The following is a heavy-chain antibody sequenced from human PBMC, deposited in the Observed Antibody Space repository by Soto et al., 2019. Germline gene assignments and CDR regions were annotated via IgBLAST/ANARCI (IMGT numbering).Heavy chain of an antibody. J-gene: IGHJ5*02. V-gene: IGHV3-30-3*01. CDR2: ISYDGSNK. CDR1: GFTFSSYA. CDR3: ARKKDYYDSSGYWNLFDP. Sequence: QVQLVESGGGVVQPGRSLRLSCAASGFTFSSYAMHWVRQAPGKGLEWVAVISYDGSNKYYADSVKGRFTISRDNSKNTLYLQINSLRAEDTAVYYCARKKDYYDSSGYWNLFDPWGQGTLVTVSS. D-gene: IGHD3-22*01.